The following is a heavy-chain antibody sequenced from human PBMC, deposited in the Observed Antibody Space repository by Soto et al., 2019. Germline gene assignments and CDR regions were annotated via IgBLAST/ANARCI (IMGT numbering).Heavy chain of an antibody. CDR3: ARVFPDGWVEPGVVRGYLDT. Sequence: QVQLVQSGAEVKEPGSAVKVSCKAPADSFSSYGISWVRQAPGQGLEWMGGIIPIFGTTNYAEKFQGRVTITADESTNTAYMELSSLRSEDTALYHCARVFPDGWVEPGVVRGYLDTWGRGTLVTVSS. J-gene: IGHJ4*02. CDR2: IIPIFGTT. CDR1: ADSFSSYG. D-gene: IGHD3-3*01. V-gene: IGHV1-69*01.